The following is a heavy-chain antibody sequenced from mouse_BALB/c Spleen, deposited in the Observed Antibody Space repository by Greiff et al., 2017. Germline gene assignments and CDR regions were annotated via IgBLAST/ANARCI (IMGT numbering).Heavy chain of an antibody. CDR3: ADYGYDGAWFAY. Sequence: VQLQQSGAELVKPGASVKLSCTASGFTIKDTYMHWVKQRPEQGLEWIGRIDPANGNTKYDPKFQGKATITADTSSNTAYLQLSSLTSEDTAVYYCADYGYDGAWFAYWGQGTLVTVSA. J-gene: IGHJ3*01. V-gene: IGHV14-3*02. CDR2: IDPANGNT. CDR1: GFTIKDTY. D-gene: IGHD2-2*01.